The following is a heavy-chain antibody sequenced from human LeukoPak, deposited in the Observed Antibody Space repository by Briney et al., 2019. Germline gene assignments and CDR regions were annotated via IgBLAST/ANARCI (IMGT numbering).Heavy chain of an antibody. CDR1: GFSFSSYG. CDR3: AREGSYGDSDY. CDR2: INSNGGST. V-gene: IGHV3-64*01. Sequence: GRSLRLSCAASGFSFSSYGMHWVRQAPAKGLEYVSAINSNGGSTYYANSVKGRFTISRDNSRGTLYLQMGSLRAEDMAVYYCAREGSYGDSDYWGQGTLVTVSS. J-gene: IGHJ4*02. D-gene: IGHD5-18*01.